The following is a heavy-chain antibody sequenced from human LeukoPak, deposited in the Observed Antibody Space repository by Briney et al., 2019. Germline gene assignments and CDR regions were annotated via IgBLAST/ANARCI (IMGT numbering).Heavy chain of an antibody. D-gene: IGHD3-9*01. Sequence: PSETLSLTCTVSGYSLSSDYYWGWIRQPPGKGLEWIGTLYHSGSTYCNPSLKSRVTISVDTSKNQFSLKLSSVTAADTAVYYCARAPFYYDILTGYYSSRYYFDYWGQGTLVTVSS. CDR2: LYHSGST. CDR3: ARAPFYYDILTGYYSSRYYFDY. J-gene: IGHJ4*02. CDR1: GYSLSSDYY. V-gene: IGHV4-38-2*02.